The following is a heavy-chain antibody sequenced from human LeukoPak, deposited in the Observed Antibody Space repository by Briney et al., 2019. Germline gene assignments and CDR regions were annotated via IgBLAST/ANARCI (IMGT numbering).Heavy chain of an antibody. CDR1: GYTFTNYG. CDR3: ARWSGGRDWLYHYGMDV. J-gene: IGHJ6*02. V-gene: IGHV1-18*01. Sequence: ASVRVSCKTSGYTFTNYGVGWVRQAPGQGLEWMGWISGYNGHTNYAQNLQGRVTVTIDTSTSTAYMELRSLRSDDTAVYYSARWSGGRDWLYHYGMDVWGQGTTVTVSS. CDR2: ISGYNGHT. D-gene: IGHD3-10*01.